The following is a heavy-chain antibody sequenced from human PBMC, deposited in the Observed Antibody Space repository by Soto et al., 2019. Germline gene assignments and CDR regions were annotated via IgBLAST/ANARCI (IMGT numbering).Heavy chain of an antibody. V-gene: IGHV1-18*01. CDR3: AGSSSWYSVDY. J-gene: IGHJ4*02. D-gene: IGHD6-13*01. CDR1: GYTFTSSG. Sequence: ASVKVSCKASGYTFTSSGISWVRQAPGQGLEWMGWISAYNGNTNYAQKLQGRVTMTTDTSTSTAYMALRSLRSDDTAVYYCAGSSSWYSVDYWGQGTLVTVSS. CDR2: ISAYNGNT.